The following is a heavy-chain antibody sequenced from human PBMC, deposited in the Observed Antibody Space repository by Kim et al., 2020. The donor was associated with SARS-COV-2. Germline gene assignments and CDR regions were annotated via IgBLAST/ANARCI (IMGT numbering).Heavy chain of an antibody. D-gene: IGHD2-15*01. J-gene: IGHJ1*01. CDR1: GITFSNFN. CDR2: ISTSSTTI. V-gene: IGHV3-48*02. Sequence: GGSPRLSCAASGITFSNFNMNWVRQAPGKGLEWVSYISTSSTTIYYADSVKGRFTISRDNDKNSLYLQMNSLRDEDTAVYYCARWQHGGPAEYFQHWGQGTLVTVSS. CDR3: ARWQHGGPAEYFQH.